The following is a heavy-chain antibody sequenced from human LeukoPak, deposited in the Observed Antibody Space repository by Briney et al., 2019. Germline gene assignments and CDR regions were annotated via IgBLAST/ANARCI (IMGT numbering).Heavy chain of an antibody. Sequence: GGSLRLSCAASGFTVSSNYMSWVRQAPGKGLEWVSVIYSGGSTYYADSVKGGFTISRDNSKNTLYLQMNSLRAEDTAVYYCARGPRDLYYYDSSGYYPFFDYWGQGTLVTVSS. CDR2: IYSGGST. CDR1: GFTVSSNY. V-gene: IGHV3-66*01. CDR3: ARGPRDLYYYDSSGYYPFFDY. D-gene: IGHD3-22*01. J-gene: IGHJ4*02.